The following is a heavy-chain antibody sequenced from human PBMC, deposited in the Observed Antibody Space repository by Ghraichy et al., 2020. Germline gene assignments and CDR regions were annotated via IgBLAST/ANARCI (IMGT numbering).Heavy chain of an antibody. D-gene: IGHD3-3*01. CDR3: ARDFRVTIFGADYYYYYGMDV. CDR2: ISYDGSNK. V-gene: IGHV3-30-3*01. J-gene: IGHJ6*02. Sequence: GGSLRLSCAASGFTFSSYDMHWVRQAPGKGLEWVAVISYDGSNKYYADSVKGRFTISRDNSKNTLYLQMNSLRAEDTAVYYCARDFRVTIFGADYYYYYGMDVWGQGTTVTVSS. CDR1: GFTFSSYD.